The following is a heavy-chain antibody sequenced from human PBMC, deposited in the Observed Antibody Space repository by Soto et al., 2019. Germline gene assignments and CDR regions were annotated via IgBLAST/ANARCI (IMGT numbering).Heavy chain of an antibody. CDR2: ISSSSSYT. V-gene: IGHV3-11*06. CDR1: GFTFSDYY. Sequence: TGGSLRLSCAASGFTFSDYYMSWIRQAPGKGLEWVSYISSSSSYTNYADSVKGRFTISRDNAKNSLYLQMNSLRAEDTAVYYCARDRQLVRTPGYFDYWGQGTLVTVSS. J-gene: IGHJ4*02. D-gene: IGHD6-13*01. CDR3: ARDRQLVRTPGYFDY.